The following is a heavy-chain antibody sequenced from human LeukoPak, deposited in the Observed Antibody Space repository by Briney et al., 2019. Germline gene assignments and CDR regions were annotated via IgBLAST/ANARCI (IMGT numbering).Heavy chain of an antibody. J-gene: IGHJ5*02. V-gene: IGHV3-23*01. CDR3: AKDRAYGTSWYGCSTP. CDR1: GGSISSYY. CDR2: ISGSGGST. D-gene: IGHD6-13*01. Sequence: ETLSLTCTVSGGSISSYYWSWIRQPPGKGLEWVSAISGSGGSTYYADSVKGRFTISRDNSKNTLYLQMNSLRAEDTAVYYCAKDRAYGTSWYGCSTPWGQGTLVTVSS.